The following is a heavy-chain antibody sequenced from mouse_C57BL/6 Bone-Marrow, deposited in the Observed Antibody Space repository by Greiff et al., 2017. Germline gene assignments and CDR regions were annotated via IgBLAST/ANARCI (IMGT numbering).Heavy chain of an antibody. V-gene: IGHV6-6*01. CDR1: GFTFSDAW. J-gene: IGHJ2*01. Sequence: EVKLVESGGGLVQPGGSMKLSCAASGFTFSDAWMDWVRQSPEKGLEWVAEIRNKANNHATYNAESVKGRFTISRDDSKSSVYLQMNSLRAEATGIYYCTRGGYYGTRDYWGQGTTLTVAS. D-gene: IGHD1-1*01. CDR3: TRGGYYGTRDY. CDR2: IRNKANNHAT.